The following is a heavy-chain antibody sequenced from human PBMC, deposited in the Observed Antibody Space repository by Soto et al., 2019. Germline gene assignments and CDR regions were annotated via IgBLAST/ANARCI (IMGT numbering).Heavy chain of an antibody. CDR2: MTGSVGEA. J-gene: IGHJ6*02. CDR3: SELRCLEWLVNLDD. Sequence: VRVSLAVSVFTSSTYAITFFRHAPGKGLEWVSGMTGSVGEAHYEDTVNGRFTISSDNSKNTVYLQMNRRRTEATAIYYCSELRCLEWLVNLDDWGQGTTVTVSS. CDR1: VFTSSTYA. V-gene: IGHV3-23*01. D-gene: IGHD3-3*01.